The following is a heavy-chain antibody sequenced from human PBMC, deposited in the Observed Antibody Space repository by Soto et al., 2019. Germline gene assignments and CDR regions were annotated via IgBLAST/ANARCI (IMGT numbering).Heavy chain of an antibody. J-gene: IGHJ6*03. CDR1: GASFGSYY. CDR3: ARDIWPGENAYMDV. Sequence: QVQIQQWGAGLLKPSESLSLTCTVSGASFGSYYWSCLRQSPGKGLEWIGEVNYSGSTKYNPSLQSRVTMSVDTSKKQFSLKLNSVTAADTAVYYCARDIWPGENAYMDVWGKGTTVTVSS. V-gene: IGHV4-34*02. CDR2: VNYSGST. D-gene: IGHD3-10*01.